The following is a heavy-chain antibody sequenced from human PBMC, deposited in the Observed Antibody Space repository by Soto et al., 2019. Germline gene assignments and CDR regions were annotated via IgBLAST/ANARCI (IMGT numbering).Heavy chain of an antibody. J-gene: IGHJ4*02. Sequence: EVQLLESGGGSEQPGGSLRLSCAASGFTFSNFAMGWVRQAPGKGLEWVSTISGSGSTTYYADSVKARFTISRDNSRNTVFLQMRSPRAEDTAVYFCAKDNEVYADSAGYFDYWGQGALVTVSS. V-gene: IGHV3-23*01. CDR1: GFTFSNFA. CDR3: AKDNEVYADSAGYFDY. CDR2: ISGSGSTT. D-gene: IGHD4-17*01.